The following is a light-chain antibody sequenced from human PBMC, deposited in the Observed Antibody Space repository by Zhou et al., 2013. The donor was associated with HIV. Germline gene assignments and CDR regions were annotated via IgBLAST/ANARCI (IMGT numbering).Light chain of an antibody. V-gene: IGKV1-16*01. CDR3: QQYNSYSWT. CDR2: SAS. CDR1: QDIRNY. J-gene: IGKJ1*01. Sequence: DVQMTQSPSSLSASLGDRVTITCRASQDIRNYVAWFQQRPGKVPKSLIYSASSLQSGVPSRFSGSGSGTEFTLTISSLQPDDFATYYCQQYNSYSWTFGQGTKVEIK.